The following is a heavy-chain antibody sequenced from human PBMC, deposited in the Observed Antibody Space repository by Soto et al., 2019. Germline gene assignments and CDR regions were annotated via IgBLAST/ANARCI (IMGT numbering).Heavy chain of an antibody. CDR3: ARQGYCSSTSCPPPPYYYMDV. J-gene: IGHJ6*03. D-gene: IGHD2-2*01. Sequence: SETLSLTCTVSGGSIRSSSYYWGWIRQPPGKGLEWIGSIYYSGSTYYNPSLKSRVTISVDTSKNQFSLKLSSVTAADTAVYYCARQGYCSSTSCPPPPYYYMDVWGKGTTVTVSS. V-gene: IGHV4-39*01. CDR2: IYYSGST. CDR1: GGSIRSSSYY.